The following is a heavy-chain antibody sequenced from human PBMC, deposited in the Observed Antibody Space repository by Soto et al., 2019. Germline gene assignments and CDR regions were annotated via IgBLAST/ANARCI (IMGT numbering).Heavy chain of an antibody. J-gene: IGHJ5*02. CDR1: GYTFTSYY. CDR2: INPSGGST. CDR3: ARDQRSTLATRYWFDP. V-gene: IGHV1-46*01. Sequence: ASVKVSCKASGYTFTSYYIHWVRQGPGQGREWMGIINPSGGSTSYAQKFQGRVTMTRDTSTSTVYMELSRLRSEDTAVYYCARDQRSTLATRYWFDPRRQGTPVTVAS. D-gene: IGHD3-16*02.